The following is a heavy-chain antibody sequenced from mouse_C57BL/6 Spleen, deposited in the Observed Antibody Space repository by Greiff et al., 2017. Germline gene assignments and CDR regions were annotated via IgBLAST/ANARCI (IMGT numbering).Heavy chain of an antibody. CDR1: GYAFSSSW. CDR2: IYPGDGDT. D-gene: IGHD4-1*01. Sequence: VQLQQSGPELVKPGASVKISCKASGYAFSSSWMNWVKQRPGQGLEWIGRIYPGDGDTNYNGKFKGKATLTADKSSSTAYTQLSSLSSEDSAVYFCGRELGLDDWGQGTTLTVSS. J-gene: IGHJ2*01. CDR3: GRELGLDD. V-gene: IGHV1-82*01.